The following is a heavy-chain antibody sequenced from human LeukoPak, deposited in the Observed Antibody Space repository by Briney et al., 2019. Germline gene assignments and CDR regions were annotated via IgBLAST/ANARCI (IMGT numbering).Heavy chain of an antibody. Sequence: GGSPRLSCAASGFTFSSYAMHWVRQAPGKGLEWVAVISYDGSNKYYADSVKGRFTISRDNSKNTLYLQMNSLRAEDTAVYYCARDLSSGGPYYYYMDVWGKGTTVTVSS. CDR1: GFTFSSYA. V-gene: IGHV3-30*04. D-gene: IGHD6-19*01. CDR2: ISYDGSNK. J-gene: IGHJ6*03. CDR3: ARDLSSGGPYYYYMDV.